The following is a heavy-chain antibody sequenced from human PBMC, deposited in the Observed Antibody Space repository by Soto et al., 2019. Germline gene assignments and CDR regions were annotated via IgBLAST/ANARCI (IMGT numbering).Heavy chain of an antibody. CDR2: TRNKANSYTT. CDR1: GFTFSDHY. CDR3: ARGGYCSSTSCHTDYYGMDV. D-gene: IGHD2-2*02. Sequence: GGSLRLSCAASGFTFSDHYMDWVRQAPGKGLEWVGRTRNKANSYTTEYAASVKGRFTISRDDSKNSLYLQMNSLKTEDTAVYYCARGGYCSSTSCHTDYYGMDVWGQGTTVTVSS. J-gene: IGHJ6*02. V-gene: IGHV3-72*01.